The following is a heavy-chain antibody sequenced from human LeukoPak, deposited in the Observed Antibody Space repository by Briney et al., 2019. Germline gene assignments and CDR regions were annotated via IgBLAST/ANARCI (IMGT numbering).Heavy chain of an antibody. D-gene: IGHD5-18*01. CDR2: IYYSGST. V-gene: IGHV4-30-4*01. CDR1: GGSISSGDYY. J-gene: IGHJ4*02. Sequence: SETLSLTCTVSGGSISSGDYYWSWIRQPPGKAPEWIGYIYYSGSTYYNPSLKSRVTISIDTSKNQFSLKLSSVTAADTAMYYCASRGYTYGHFDYWGPGTLVTVSS. CDR3: ASRGYTYGHFDY.